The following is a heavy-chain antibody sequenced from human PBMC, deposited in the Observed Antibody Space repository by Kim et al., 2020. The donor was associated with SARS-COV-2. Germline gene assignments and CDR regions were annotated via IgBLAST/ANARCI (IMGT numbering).Heavy chain of an antibody. CDR2: ISGSGAST. Sequence: GGSLRLSCAASGFTFSNFAMNWVRQAPGKGLEWVSAISGSGASTYYADSVKGRFTISRDNYKNTLFLQTNSLRTDDTAVYYCAKATFRVVVLPNRGEDWFDPWGQGTLVTVSS. J-gene: IGHJ5*02. D-gene: IGHD2-15*01. CDR3: AKATFRVVVLPNRGEDWFDP. V-gene: IGHV3-23*01. CDR1: GFTFSNFA.